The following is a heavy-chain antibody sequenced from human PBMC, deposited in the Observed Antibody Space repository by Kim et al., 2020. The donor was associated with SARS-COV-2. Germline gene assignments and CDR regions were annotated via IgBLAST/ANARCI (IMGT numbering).Heavy chain of an antibody. Sequence: GGSLRLSCAASGFTFSSYGMHWVRQAPGKGLEWVAVIWYDGSNKYYADSVKGRFTISRDNSKNTLYLQMNSLRAEDTAVYYCAREYYDFWSGYYSSGWFDPWGQGTLVTVSS. J-gene: IGHJ5*02. V-gene: IGHV3-33*01. D-gene: IGHD3-3*01. CDR3: AREYYDFWSGYYSSGWFDP. CDR1: GFTFSSYG. CDR2: IWYDGSNK.